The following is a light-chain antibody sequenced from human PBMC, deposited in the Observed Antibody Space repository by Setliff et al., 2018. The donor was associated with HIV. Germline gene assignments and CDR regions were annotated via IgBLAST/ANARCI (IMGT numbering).Light chain of an antibody. CDR2: EVR. CDR3: SSYAISNTLP. Sequence: QSALTQPASVSGSPGQSITISCTGTTSDVGGYNYVSWYQQHPGKAPKLIIYEVRNRPSGVSNRFSGSKSGNTASLTISGLQAEDEADYYCSSYAISNTLPFGTGTKVTV. J-gene: IGLJ1*01. V-gene: IGLV2-14*01. CDR1: TSDVGGYNY.